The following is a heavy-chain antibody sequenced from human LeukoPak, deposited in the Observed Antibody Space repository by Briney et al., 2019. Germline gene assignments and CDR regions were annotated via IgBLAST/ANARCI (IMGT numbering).Heavy chain of an antibody. D-gene: IGHD3-10*01. V-gene: IGHV3-30-3*01. J-gene: IGHJ3*02. CDR2: ISYDGSNK. CDR1: GFTFSSYA. Sequence: GGSLRLSCAASGFTFSSYAMSWVRQAPGKGLEWVAVISYDGSNKYYADSVKGRFTISRDNSKSTLYLQMNSLRAEDTAVYYCARDAYGWDAFDIWGQGTMVTVSS. CDR3: ARDAYGWDAFDI.